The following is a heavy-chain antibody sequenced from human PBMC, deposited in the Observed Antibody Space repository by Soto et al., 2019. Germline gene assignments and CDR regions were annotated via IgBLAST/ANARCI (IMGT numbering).Heavy chain of an antibody. Sequence: SETLSLTCTVSGGSISSGGYSWSWIRQPPGKGLEWIGEINHSGSTNYNPSLKSRVTISVDTSKNQFSLKLSSVTAADTAVYYCARVREPLTGGPWFDPWGQGTLVTVSS. CDR2: INHSGST. CDR3: ARVREPLTGGPWFDP. CDR1: GGSISSGGYS. D-gene: IGHD1-26*01. J-gene: IGHJ5*02. V-gene: IGHV4-30-2*01.